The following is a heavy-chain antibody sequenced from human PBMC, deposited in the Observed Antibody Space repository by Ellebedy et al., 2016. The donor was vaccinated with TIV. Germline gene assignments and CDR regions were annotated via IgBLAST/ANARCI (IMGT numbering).Heavy chain of an antibody. CDR3: ARDQYYSGDSGWPWFSP. D-gene: IGHD3-10*01. Sequence: GGSLRLXXAASGFTLSGYWMSWVRQAPGKGLEWVANIKPDGGEKYYVDSVKGRFTISRDNAENSLYLQMNSLRDEDTAVYYCARDQYYSGDSGWPWFSPWGQGTLVTVSS. CDR1: GFTLSGYW. J-gene: IGHJ5*02. V-gene: IGHV3-7*01. CDR2: IKPDGGEK.